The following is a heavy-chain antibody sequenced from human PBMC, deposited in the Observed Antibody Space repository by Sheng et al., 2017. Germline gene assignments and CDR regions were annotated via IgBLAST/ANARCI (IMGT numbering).Heavy chain of an antibody. V-gene: IGHV3-48*03. CDR2: ISSSGSTK. D-gene: IGHD1-26*01. CDR3: ARVVGATTTDY. CDR1: GFTFRSYE. Sequence: EVQLVESGGGLVQPGGSLRLSCAASGFTFRSYEMNWVRQAPGKGLEWVSYISSSGSTKYYADSVKGRFTISRDNAKNSLYLQMNSLRAEDTAVYYCARVVGATTTDYWGQGTLVTVSS. J-gene: IGHJ4*02.